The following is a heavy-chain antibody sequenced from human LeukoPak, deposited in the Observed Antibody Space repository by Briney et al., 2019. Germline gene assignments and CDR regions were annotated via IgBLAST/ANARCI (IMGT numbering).Heavy chain of an antibody. CDR2: ISYDESNK. J-gene: IGHJ6*04. V-gene: IGHV3-30*18. CDR3: AKDRAAGYGSGWDYYYGMDV. CDR1: GFTFSSYG. Sequence: GGSLRLSCAASGFTFSSYGMHWVRQAPGKGLEWVAVISYDESNKYYADSVKGRFTISRDNSKNTLYLQMNSLRAEDTAVYYCAKDRAAGYGSGWDYYYGMDVWGKGTTVTVSS. D-gene: IGHD3-10*01.